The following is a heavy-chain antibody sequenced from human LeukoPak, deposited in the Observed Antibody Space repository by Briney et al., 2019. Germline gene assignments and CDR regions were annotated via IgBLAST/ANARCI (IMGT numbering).Heavy chain of an antibody. D-gene: IGHD3-16*01. CDR3: AKDRGYDYVWGSLNY. CDR2: ITSSGTYI. V-gene: IGHV3-21*04. Sequence: PGGSLRLSCAASGFTFNNYNMNWVRQAPGKALEWVSSITSSGTYIFYADSVKGRFTISRDNSKNTLYLQMNSLRAEDTAVYYCAKDRGYDYVWGSLNYWGQGTLVTVSS. CDR1: GFTFNNYN. J-gene: IGHJ4*02.